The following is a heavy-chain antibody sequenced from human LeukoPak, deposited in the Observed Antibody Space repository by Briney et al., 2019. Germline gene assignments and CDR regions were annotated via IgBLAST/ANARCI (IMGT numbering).Heavy chain of an antibody. V-gene: IGHV3-21*01. CDR2: ISSSSSYI. CDR1: GFTFSSYS. Sequence: GGSLRLSCAASGFTFSSYSMNWLRQAPGKGLEWVSSISSSSSYIYYADSVKGRFTISRDNAKNSLYLQMHSLRAEDTAVYYWARDPDSSGPGVYFDYWGQGTLVTVSS. J-gene: IGHJ4*02. CDR3: ARDPDSSGPGVYFDY. D-gene: IGHD3-22*01.